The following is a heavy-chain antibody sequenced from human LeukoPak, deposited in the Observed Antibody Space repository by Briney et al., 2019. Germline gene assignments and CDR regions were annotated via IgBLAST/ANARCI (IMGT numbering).Heavy chain of an antibody. V-gene: IGHV1-69*13. CDR2: IIPMFGTA. CDR3: ARDHMANFDY. CDR1: GGTFSSYA. Sequence: SVKVSCKASGGTFSSYAISWVRQAPGQGLEWMGGIIPMFGTANYAQKFQGRVTITADESTSTAHMELSSLRSEDTAVYYCARDHMANFDYWGQGTLVTVSS. J-gene: IGHJ4*02. D-gene: IGHD2-21*01.